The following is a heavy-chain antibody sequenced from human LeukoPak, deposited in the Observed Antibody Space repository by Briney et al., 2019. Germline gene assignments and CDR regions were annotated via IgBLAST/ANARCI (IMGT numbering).Heavy chain of an antibody. CDR3: ARTVFEYSSSAGQNYFDY. Sequence: GGSLRLSCAASGFTFNSYSMNWVRQAPGKGLEWVSSISSSSSYIYYADSVKGRFTISRDNSKNTLYLQMNSLRAEDTAVYYCARTVFEYSSSAGQNYFDYWGQGTLVTVSS. CDR2: ISSSSSYI. J-gene: IGHJ4*02. D-gene: IGHD6-6*01. V-gene: IGHV3-21*01. CDR1: GFTFNSYS.